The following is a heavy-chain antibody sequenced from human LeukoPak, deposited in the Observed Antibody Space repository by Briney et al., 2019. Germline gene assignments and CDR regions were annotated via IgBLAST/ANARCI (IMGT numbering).Heavy chain of an antibody. CDR1: GGSISSSSYY. V-gene: IGHV4-61*02. CDR3: ARVETGTTTGGFAP. CDR2: IYTSGST. D-gene: IGHD1-1*01. Sequence: KPSETLSLTCTVSGGSISSSSYYWSWIRQPAGKGLEWIGRIYTSGSTNYNPSLKSRVTMSVDTSKNQFSLKLSSVTAADTAVYYWARVETGTTTGGFAPWGQGTRVTVSS. J-gene: IGHJ5*02.